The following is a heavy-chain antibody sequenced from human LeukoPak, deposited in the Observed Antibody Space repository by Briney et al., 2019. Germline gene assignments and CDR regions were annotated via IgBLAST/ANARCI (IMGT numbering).Heavy chain of an antibody. CDR3: ARAYGSGSYYSPSFDY. Sequence: ASVKVSCKASGGTFSSYAISWVRQAPGQGLEWMGRIIPILGIANYAQKFQGRVTITADKSTSTAYMELSSLRSEDTAVYYCARAYGSGSYYSPSFDYWGQGTLVTVSS. CDR2: IIPILGIA. J-gene: IGHJ4*02. CDR1: GGTFSSYA. V-gene: IGHV1-69*04. D-gene: IGHD3-10*01.